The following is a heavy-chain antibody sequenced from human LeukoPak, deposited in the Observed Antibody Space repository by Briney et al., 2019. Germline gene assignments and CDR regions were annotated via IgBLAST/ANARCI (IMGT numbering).Heavy chain of an antibody. J-gene: IGHJ4*02. V-gene: IGHV3-21*01. CDR3: ARGEQLVRAKVYFDY. D-gene: IGHD6-6*01. Sequence: GGSLRLSCAASGFTFSSYSMNWVRQAPGKGLEWVSSISSSSSYIYYADSVKGRFTISRDNAKNSLYLQMNSLRAEDTAVYYCARGEQLVRAKVYFDYWGQGTLVTVSS. CDR2: ISSSSSYI. CDR1: GFTFSSYS.